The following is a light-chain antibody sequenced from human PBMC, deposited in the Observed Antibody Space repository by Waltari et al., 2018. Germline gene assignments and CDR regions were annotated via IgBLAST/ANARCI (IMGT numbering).Light chain of an antibody. J-gene: IGKJ1*01. CDR2: GAS. Sequence: EIVLTQSPGPLSLSPGGRATLSCRASQSVCRPLAWYQLKPCQAPWLLIYGASTRATGTPDRFSGSGSGTDFSLTISRLEPEVFAVYFCQHYVRLPATFGQGTRVEV. V-gene: IGKV3-20*01. CDR1: QSVCRP. CDR3: QHYVRLPAT.